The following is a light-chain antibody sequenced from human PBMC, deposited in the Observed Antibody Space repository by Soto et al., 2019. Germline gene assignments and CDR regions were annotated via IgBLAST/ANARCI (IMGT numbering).Light chain of an antibody. Sequence: EIVLTQSPGTLSLSPGERATLSCRASQSVRSSYLAWYQQKPGQAPRLLIYGASSRATGIPDRFSGSGSGTDFTLTISRLEPEDFAVYYCQQYYSTPLTFGGGTKVEIK. CDR1: QSVRSSY. CDR2: GAS. CDR3: QQYYSTPLT. V-gene: IGKV3-20*01. J-gene: IGKJ4*01.